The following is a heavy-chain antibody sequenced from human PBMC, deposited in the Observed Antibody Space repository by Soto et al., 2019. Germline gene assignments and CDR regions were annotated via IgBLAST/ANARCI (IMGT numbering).Heavy chain of an antibody. CDR3: ARSVEVPGAQIDY. D-gene: IGHD2-8*02. CDR2: VYYTGST. V-gene: IGHV4-59*01. Sequence: WETLSLTCSVSGGSISGSYWSWIRQSPGKGLEWLGYVYYTGSTNYSLSLRSRVSISVDTSKNEFSLRLSSVTAADTAVYFCARSVEVPGAQIDYWGQGTQVTVSS. J-gene: IGHJ4*02. CDR1: GGSISGSY.